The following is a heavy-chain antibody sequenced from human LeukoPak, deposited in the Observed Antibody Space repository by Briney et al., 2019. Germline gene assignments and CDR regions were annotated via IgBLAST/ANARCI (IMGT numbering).Heavy chain of an antibody. V-gene: IGHV1-46*01. CDR2: INPSGGST. D-gene: IGHD1-26*01. Sequence: XVRQAPGQXLEWMGIINPSGGSTSYAQKFQGRVTMTRDTSTSTVYVELSSLRSEDTAVYYCARDAQVSTTPFGYWGQGTLVTVSS. J-gene: IGHJ4*02. CDR3: ARDAQVSTTPFGY.